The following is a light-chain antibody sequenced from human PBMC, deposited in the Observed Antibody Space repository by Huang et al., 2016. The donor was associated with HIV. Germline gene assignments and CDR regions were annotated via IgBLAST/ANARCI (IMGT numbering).Light chain of an antibody. V-gene: IGKV1-NL1*01. CDR1: KGITNS. CDR3: QQYYSPPQT. CDR2: AAS. J-gene: IGKJ1*01. Sequence: DIQMTQSPSSLSASVGDRVTITCRASKGITNSLAWYQQKPGKAPKLLLYAASRLESGVPSRFSGIGSGTDYTITISSLQPEDFATYYCQQYYSPPQTFGQGTKVEIK.